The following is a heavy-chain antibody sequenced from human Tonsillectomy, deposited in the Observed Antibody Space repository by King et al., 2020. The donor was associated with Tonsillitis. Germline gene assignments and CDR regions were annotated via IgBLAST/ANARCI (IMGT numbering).Heavy chain of an antibody. CDR1: GGSISTYY. CDR3: ARGRKNTYYYDSSGYLFDP. J-gene: IGHJ5*02. CDR2: IYYSGST. Sequence: VQLQESGPGLVKPSETLSLTCTVSGGSISTYYWSWIRQPPGKGLEWIGSIYYSGSTNYNPSLKSRGTISVETSKNPFSLKLSPVTAADTAVYYWARGRKNTYYYDSSGYLFDPWGQGTLVTVSS. V-gene: IGHV4-59*01. D-gene: IGHD3-22*01.